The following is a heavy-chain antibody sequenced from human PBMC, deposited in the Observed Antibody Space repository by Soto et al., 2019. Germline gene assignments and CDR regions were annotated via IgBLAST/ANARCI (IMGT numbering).Heavy chain of an antibody. J-gene: IGHJ5*02. CDR2: ISGSGGST. D-gene: IGHD2-2*01. V-gene: IGHV3-23*01. CDR1: GFTFSSYA. CDR3: ARGPIVVVPKENWFDP. Sequence: GGSLRLSCAASGFTFSSYAMSWVRQAPGKGLEWVSAISGSGGSTYYADSVKGRFTISRDNSKNTLYLQMNSLRAEDTAVYYCARGPIVVVPKENWFDPWGQGTLVTVSS.